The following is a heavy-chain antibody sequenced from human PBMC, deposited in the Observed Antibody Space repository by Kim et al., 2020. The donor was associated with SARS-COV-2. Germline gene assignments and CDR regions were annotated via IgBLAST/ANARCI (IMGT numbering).Heavy chain of an antibody. CDR2: ISGSGGST. Sequence: GGSLRLSCAASGFTFSSYAMSWVRQAPGKGLEWVSAISGSGGSTYYADSVKGRFTISRDNSKNTLYLQMNSLRAEDTAVYYCAKDLSWSDYGDYELDAFDIWGQGTMVTVSS. CDR1: GFTFSSYA. CDR3: AKDLSWSDYGDYELDAFDI. V-gene: IGHV3-23*01. J-gene: IGHJ3*02. D-gene: IGHD4-17*01.